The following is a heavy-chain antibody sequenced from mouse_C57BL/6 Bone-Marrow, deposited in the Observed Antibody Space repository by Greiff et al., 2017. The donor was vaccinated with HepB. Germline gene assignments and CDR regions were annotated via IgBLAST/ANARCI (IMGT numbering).Heavy chain of an antibody. Sequence: QVQLQQPGAELVRPGSSVKLSCKASGYTFTSYWMDWVKQRPGQGLEWIGNIYPSDSETHYNQKFKDKATLTVDKSSSTAYMQLSSLTSEDSAVYYCASHWGNDPFAYWGQGTLVTVSA. V-gene: IGHV1-61*01. J-gene: IGHJ3*01. CDR3: ASHWGNDPFAY. CDR2: IYPSDSET. CDR1: GYTFTSYW.